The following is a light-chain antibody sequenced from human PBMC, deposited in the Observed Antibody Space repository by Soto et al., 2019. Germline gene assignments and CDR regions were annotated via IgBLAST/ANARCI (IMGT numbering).Light chain of an antibody. J-gene: IGKJ3*01. Sequence: DIQMTQSPSTLSASVGDRVTITCRASQSISSWLVWYQQKPGKVPKILIYKASSLQSGVPSRFSGSGSGTEFTLTIASLQPDDFATYYCQEYNTYSPTFGPGTRVDIK. CDR1: QSISSW. V-gene: IGKV1-5*03. CDR2: KAS. CDR3: QEYNTYSPT.